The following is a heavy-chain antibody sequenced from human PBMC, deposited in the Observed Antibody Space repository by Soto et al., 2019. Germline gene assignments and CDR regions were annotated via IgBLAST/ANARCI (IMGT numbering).Heavy chain of an antibody. CDR3: ANREKYSSSWALDY. J-gene: IGHJ4*02. D-gene: IGHD6-6*01. CDR1: GFTFSSYA. CDR2: ISASGDTT. V-gene: IGHV3-23*01. Sequence: GGSLRLSCAASGFTFSSYAMSWVRQASGKGLEWVSGISASGDTTYYADSVKGRFTISRDNSKSTLYLQMDSLRAEDTAVYYCANREKYSSSWALDYWGQGPWSQSPQ.